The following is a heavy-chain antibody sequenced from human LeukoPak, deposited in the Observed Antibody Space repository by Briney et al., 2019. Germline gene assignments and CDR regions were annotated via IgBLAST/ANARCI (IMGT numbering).Heavy chain of an antibody. Sequence: SQTLSLTCAISADSVSSNSAGWNWIRQSPSRGLEWLGRTYYRSKWYNDYAVSVKSRININPDTSKNPFSLQLNSVTPEDPAVYYCARDSPLTTVTTFPYCYFDLWGRGTLVTVSS. V-gene: IGHV6-1*01. CDR2: TYYRSKWYN. CDR1: ADSVSSNSAG. CDR3: ARDSPLTTVTTFPYCYFDL. D-gene: IGHD4-17*01. J-gene: IGHJ2*01.